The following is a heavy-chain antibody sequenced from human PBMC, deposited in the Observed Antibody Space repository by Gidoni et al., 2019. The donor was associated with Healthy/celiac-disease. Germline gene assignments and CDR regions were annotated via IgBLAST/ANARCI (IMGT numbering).Heavy chain of an antibody. CDR2: IYYSGST. V-gene: IGHV4-59*01. CDR3: ARDRPLGIWNFDL. CDR1: GGSISSYY. D-gene: IGHD7-27*01. Sequence: QVQLQESGPGLVKPSETLSLTCTVSGGSISSYYWSWIRQPPGKGLEWIGYIYYSGSTNYNPSLKSRVTISVDTSKNQFSLKLSSVTAADTAVYYCARDRPLGIWNFDLWGRGTLVTVSS. J-gene: IGHJ2*01.